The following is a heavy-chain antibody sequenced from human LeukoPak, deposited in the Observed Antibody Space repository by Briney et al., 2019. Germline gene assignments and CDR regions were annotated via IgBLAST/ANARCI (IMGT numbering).Heavy chain of an antibody. V-gene: IGHV3-30-3*01. D-gene: IGHD6-19*01. J-gene: IGHJ3*02. CDR2: ISYDGSNK. CDR1: GFTFSSYA. CDR3: AKDQLAQWPLRVAFDI. Sequence: GRSLRLSCAASGFTFSSYAMHWVRQAPGKGLEWVAVISYDGSNKYYADSVKGRFTISRDNSKNTLYLQMNSLRAEDTAVYYCAKDQLAQWPLRVAFDIWGQGTMVTVSS.